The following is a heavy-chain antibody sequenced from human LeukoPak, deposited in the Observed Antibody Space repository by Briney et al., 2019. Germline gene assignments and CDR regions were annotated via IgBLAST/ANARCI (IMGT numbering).Heavy chain of an antibody. J-gene: IGHJ4*02. CDR1: GFTFSSYG. D-gene: IGHD3-22*01. CDR3: AKGGKAYYYDSNGYLDY. Sequence: GGSLRLSWAASGFTFSSYGMHWVRQAPGKGLEWVAVISYDGGNKYYADSVKGRFTISRDNSKNTLHLQMNSLRAEDTAVYYCAKGGKAYYYDSNGYLDYWGQGTLVTVSS. CDR2: ISYDGGNK. V-gene: IGHV3-30*18.